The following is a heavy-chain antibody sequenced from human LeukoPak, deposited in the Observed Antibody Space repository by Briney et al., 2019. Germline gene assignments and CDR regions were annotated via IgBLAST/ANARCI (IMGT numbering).Heavy chain of an antibody. J-gene: IGHJ4*02. CDR2: INGRGGST. CDR1: GFTFSSYA. Sequence: GGSLRLSCTVSGFTFSSYAMNWVRQAPGKGLEWVSAINGRGGSTYYADSVKGRFTISRDNSGNTLYLQMNSLRAEDTAVYYCAKDDGAELQYYFDYWGQGTLVTVSS. CDR3: AKDDGAELQYYFDY. V-gene: IGHV3-23*01. D-gene: IGHD1-26*01.